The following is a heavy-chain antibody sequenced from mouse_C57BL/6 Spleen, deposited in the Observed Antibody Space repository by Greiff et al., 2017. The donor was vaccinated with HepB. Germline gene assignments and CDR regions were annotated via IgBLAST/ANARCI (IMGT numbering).Heavy chain of an antibody. CDR2: INPNNGGT. CDR1: GYTFTDYY. Sequence: EVQLQQSGPELVKPGASVKISCKASGYTFTDYYMNWVKQSHGKSLEWIGDINPNNGGTSYNQKFKGKATLTVDKSSSTAYMELRSLTSEDSAVYYCAREGYYGSPFAYWGQGTLVTVSA. CDR3: AREGYYGSPFAY. V-gene: IGHV1-26*01. D-gene: IGHD1-1*01. J-gene: IGHJ3*01.